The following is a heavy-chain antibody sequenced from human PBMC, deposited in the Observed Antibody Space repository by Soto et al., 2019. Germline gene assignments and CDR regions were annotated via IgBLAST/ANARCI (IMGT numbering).Heavy chain of an antibody. J-gene: IGHJ4*02. D-gene: IGHD6-13*01. V-gene: IGHV3-33*08. CDR2: IWYDGSNK. CDR3: ARDQKQLVDY. Sequence: GGSLRLSCVTSRFSFNTFAMHWVRQAPGKGLEWVAVIWYDGSNKYYADSVKGRFTISRDNSKNTLYLQMNSLRAEDTAVYYCARDQKQLVDYWGQGTLVTVSS. CDR1: RFSFNTFA.